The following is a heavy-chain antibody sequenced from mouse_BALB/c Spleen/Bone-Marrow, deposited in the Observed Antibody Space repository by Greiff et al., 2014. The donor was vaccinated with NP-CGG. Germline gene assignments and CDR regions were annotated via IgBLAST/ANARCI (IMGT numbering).Heavy chain of an antibody. V-gene: IGHV2-9*02. CDR3: AREESPLRYFDV. Sequence: VMLVESGPGLVAPSQSLSITCTVSGFSLTSYGVHWVRQPPGKGLEWLGVIWAGGSTNYNSALMSRLSISKDNSKSQVFLKMNSLQTDDTAMYYCAREESPLRYFDVRGAGTTVTVSS. J-gene: IGHJ1*01. CDR2: IWAGGST. CDR1: GFSLTSYG.